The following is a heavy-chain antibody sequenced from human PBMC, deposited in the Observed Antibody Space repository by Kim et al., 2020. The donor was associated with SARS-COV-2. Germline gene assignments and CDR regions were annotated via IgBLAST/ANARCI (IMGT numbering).Heavy chain of an antibody. V-gene: IGHV1-69*02. CDR2: IIPILGIA. CDR1: GGTFSRYT. J-gene: IGHJ6*02. CDR3: ASRLGPYYYYYGMDV. D-gene: IGHD6-25*01. Sequence: SVKVSCKASGGTFSRYTISWVRQAPGQGLEWMGRIIPILGIANYAQKFQGRVTITADKSTSTAYMELSSLRSEDTAVYYCASRLGPYYYYYGMDVWGQGTTVTVSS.